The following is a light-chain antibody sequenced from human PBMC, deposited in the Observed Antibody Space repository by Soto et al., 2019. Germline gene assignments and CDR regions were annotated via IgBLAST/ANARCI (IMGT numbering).Light chain of an antibody. CDR2: LEGSGSY. J-gene: IGLJ3*02. CDR1: SGHSSYI. V-gene: IGLV4-60*02. CDR3: ETWGSNTRV. Sequence: QSVLTQSSSASASLGSSVKLTCTLSSGHSSYIIAWHQQQPGKAPRYLMKLEGSGSYNKGSGVPDRFSGSSSGADRYLTIPNLQFEDEADYYCETWGSNTRVFGGGTKLTVL.